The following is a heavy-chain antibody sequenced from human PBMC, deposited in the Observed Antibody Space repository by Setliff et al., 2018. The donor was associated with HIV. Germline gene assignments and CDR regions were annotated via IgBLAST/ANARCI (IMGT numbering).Heavy chain of an antibody. Sequence: SETLSLTCAVYGGSFSGYYWSWIRQPPGKGLEWIGEINHRGSTNYNPSLKSRVTISVDTSKNQFSLKLSSVTAADTAVYYCARDSGQSFPTAFDIWGQGTMVTVSS. CDR2: INHRGST. V-gene: IGHV4-34*01. D-gene: IGHD1-26*01. CDR1: GGSFSGYY. J-gene: IGHJ3*02. CDR3: ARDSGQSFPTAFDI.